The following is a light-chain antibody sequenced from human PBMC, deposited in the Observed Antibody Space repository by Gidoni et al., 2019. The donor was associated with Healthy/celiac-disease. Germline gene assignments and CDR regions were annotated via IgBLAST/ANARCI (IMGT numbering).Light chain of an antibody. J-gene: IGKJ1*01. CDR3: QQYNNWPRP. CDR1: QSVSSN. Sequence: ELVMTPSPATLTVSPGERATLSGRASQSVSSNLAWYQQKPGQAPRLLIYGASTRATGIPARFSGSGSGTEFTLTISSLQSEDFAVYYCQQYNNWPRPFGQGTKVEIK. CDR2: GAS. V-gene: IGKV3-15*01.